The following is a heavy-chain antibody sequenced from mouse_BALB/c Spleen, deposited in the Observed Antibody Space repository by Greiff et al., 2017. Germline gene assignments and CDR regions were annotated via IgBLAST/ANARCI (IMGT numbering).Heavy chain of an antibody. D-gene: IGHD1-1*01. CDR1: GYTFTSYV. CDR2: INPYNDGT. Sequence: VQLKESGPELVKPGASVKMSCKASGYTFTSYVMHWVKQKPGQGLEWIGYINPYNDGTKYNEKFKGKATLTSDKSSSTAYMELSSLTSEDSAVYYCARWGTTVVAYFDYWGQGTTLTVSS. V-gene: IGHV1-14*01. CDR3: ARWGTTVVAYFDY. J-gene: IGHJ2*01.